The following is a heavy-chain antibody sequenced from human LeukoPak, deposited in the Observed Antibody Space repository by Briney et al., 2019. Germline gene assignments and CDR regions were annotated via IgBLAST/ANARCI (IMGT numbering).Heavy chain of an antibody. CDR3: ARLGVVIFRYYYMDV. Sequence: SSETLSLTCTVSGDSIRGYYWSWIRQPPGKGLEWIGYIYYSGSTNYNPSLKSRVTISVVTSKNQFSLRLSSVTAADTAVYYCARLGVVIFRYYYMDVWGKGTTVTVSS. D-gene: IGHD3-22*01. J-gene: IGHJ6*03. V-gene: IGHV4-59*12. CDR1: GDSIRGYY. CDR2: IYYSGST.